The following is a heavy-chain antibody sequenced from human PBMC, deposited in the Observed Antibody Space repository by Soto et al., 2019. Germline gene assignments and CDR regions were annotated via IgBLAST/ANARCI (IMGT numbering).Heavy chain of an antibody. CDR1: GFTFSSYG. Sequence: GGSLRLSCAASGFTFSSYGMHWVRQAPGKGLEWVAVISYDGSNKYYADSVKGRFTISRDNSKNTLYLQMNSLRAEDTAVYYCAKDPRQELLWFGESESIYWGQGTLVTVSS. V-gene: IGHV3-30*18. CDR2: ISYDGSNK. CDR3: AKDPRQELLWFGESESIY. J-gene: IGHJ4*02. D-gene: IGHD3-10*01.